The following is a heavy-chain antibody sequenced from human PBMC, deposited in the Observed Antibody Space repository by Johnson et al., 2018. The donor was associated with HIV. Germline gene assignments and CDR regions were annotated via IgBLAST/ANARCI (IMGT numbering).Heavy chain of an antibody. CDR1: GFTFSSYA. CDR3: AKDRVVTNDAFDI. D-gene: IGHD2-21*02. Sequence: VQLVESGGGLIQPGGSLRLSCAASGFTFSSYAMSWVRQAPGKGLEWVSAISGSGGSTYYADSVKGRFTISRDNSKNTLYLQRNSLRAEDTAVYYCAKDRVVTNDAFDIWGQGTMVTVSS. CDR2: ISGSGGST. V-gene: IGHV3-23*04. J-gene: IGHJ3*02.